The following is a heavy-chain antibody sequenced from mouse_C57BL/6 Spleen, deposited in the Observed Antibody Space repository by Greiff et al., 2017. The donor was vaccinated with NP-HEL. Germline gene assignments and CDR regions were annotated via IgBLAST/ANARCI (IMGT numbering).Heavy chain of an antibody. V-gene: IGHV3-6*01. CDR2: ISYDGSN. D-gene: IGHD1-1*01. Sequence: LKESGPGLVKPSQSLSLTCSVTGYSITSGYYWNWIRQFPGNKLEWMGYISYDGSNNYNPSLKNRISITRDTSKNQFFLKLNSVTTEDTATYYCARGDYGSSAFAYWGQGTLVTVSA. J-gene: IGHJ3*01. CDR3: ARGDYGSSAFAY. CDR1: GYSITSGYY.